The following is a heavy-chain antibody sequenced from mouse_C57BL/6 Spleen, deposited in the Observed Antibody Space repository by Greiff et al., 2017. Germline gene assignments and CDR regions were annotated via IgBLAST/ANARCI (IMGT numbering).Heavy chain of an antibody. CDR3: AIRAFYYAMDY. CDR2: ISSGGSYT. Sequence: DVMLVESGGDLVKPGGSLKLSCAASGFTFSSYGMSWVRQTPDKRLEWVATISSGGSYTYYPDSVKGRFTISRDNAKNTLYLQMSSLKSEDTAMYYCAIRAFYYAMDYWGQGTSVTVSS. V-gene: IGHV5-6*02. J-gene: IGHJ4*01. CDR1: GFTFSSYG.